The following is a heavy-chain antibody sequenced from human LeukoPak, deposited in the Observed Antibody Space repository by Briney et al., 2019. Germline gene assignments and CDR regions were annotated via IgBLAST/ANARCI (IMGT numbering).Heavy chain of an antibody. CDR3: AKEVLSTGYNFDY. Sequence: PGGSLRLSCAASGFTFSSYGMHWVRQAPGKGLEWVGIISNDGIKTFYGDSVKGRFSISRDNSNSTLYLQMNSLRTEDTAVYYCAKEVLSTGYNFDYWGQGTLVTVSS. V-gene: IGHV3-30*18. CDR1: GFTFSSYG. J-gene: IGHJ4*02. D-gene: IGHD3-22*01. CDR2: ISNDGIKT.